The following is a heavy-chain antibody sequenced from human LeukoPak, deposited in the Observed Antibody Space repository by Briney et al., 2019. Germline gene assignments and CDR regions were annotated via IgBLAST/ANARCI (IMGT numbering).Heavy chain of an antibody. CDR1: GFTFSTFW. CDR2: IKQDASEK. Sequence: GGSLRLSCTASGFTFSTFWMSWVRQAPGKGLEWVTNIKQDASEKYYVDSVKGRFTISRDNAEPSLYLQMNSLRPEDTAVYYCARVYRRYYDILTGPIDYWGQGTLVTVSS. J-gene: IGHJ4*02. V-gene: IGHV3-7*03. CDR3: ARVYRRYYDILTGPIDY. D-gene: IGHD3-9*01.